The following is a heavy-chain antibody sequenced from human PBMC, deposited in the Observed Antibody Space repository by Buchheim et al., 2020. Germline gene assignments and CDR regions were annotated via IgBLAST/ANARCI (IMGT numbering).Heavy chain of an antibody. D-gene: IGHD3-10*01. J-gene: IGHJ6*01. CDR3: AGGYYGSGGYYYALDV. Sequence: EVQLVESGGGLVQPGGSLRLSCAASGFTFSSYWMSWVRQAPGKGLEWVANIKQDGSEKYYVDSVKGRLTISSDNAKNSLHLQMSSLRAEDTAVYYCAGGYYGSGGYYYALDVWGQGTT. V-gene: IGHV3-7*03. CDR2: IKQDGSEK. CDR1: GFTFSSYW.